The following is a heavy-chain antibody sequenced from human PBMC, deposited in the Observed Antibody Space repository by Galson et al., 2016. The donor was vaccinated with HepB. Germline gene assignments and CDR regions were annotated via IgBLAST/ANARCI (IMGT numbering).Heavy chain of an antibody. D-gene: IGHD3-16*01. CDR3: AKGGPFGGGYGPTNYFDP. Sequence: SLRLSCAASGFTFSNYAMTRVRQAPGKGLEWVSSLSSGGDKTYYADSVRGRFTISRDNSMSTLYLQMNSLSAADTAVYYCAKGGPFGGGYGPTNYFDPWGQGTLVTVSS. J-gene: IGHJ5*02. CDR2: LSSGGDKT. V-gene: IGHV3-23*01. CDR1: GFTFSNYA.